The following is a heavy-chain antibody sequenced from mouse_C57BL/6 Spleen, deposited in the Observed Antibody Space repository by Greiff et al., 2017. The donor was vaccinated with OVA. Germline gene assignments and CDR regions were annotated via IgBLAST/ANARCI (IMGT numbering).Heavy chain of an antibody. CDR2: LYPGDGDT. CDR3: ARHSSSVFDY. D-gene: IGHD1-1*01. Sequence: QVQLKESGAELVKPGASVKLSCKASGYAFSSYWMNWVKQRPGKGLEWIGQLYPGDGDTNYNGKFKGKATLTADNSSSTAYMQLSSLTSEDSAVYFCARHSSSVFDYWGKGTTLTVSS. J-gene: IGHJ2*01. CDR1: GYAFSSYW. V-gene: IGHV1-80*01.